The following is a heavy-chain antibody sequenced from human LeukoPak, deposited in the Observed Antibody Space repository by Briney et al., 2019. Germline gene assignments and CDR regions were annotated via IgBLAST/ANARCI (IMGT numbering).Heavy chain of an antibody. D-gene: IGHD3-22*01. CDR2: IYWDDDK. Sequence: SGPTLVNPTQTLTLTCTFSGFSLSTSGVGVGWIRQLPGKALEWLALIYWDDDKRYSPSLKSRLTITKDTSKNQVVLTMTNMDPGDTATYYCARINYYDSSGYYPVGWFDPWGQGTLVTVSA. V-gene: IGHV2-5*02. CDR3: ARINYYDSSGYYPVGWFDP. J-gene: IGHJ5*02. CDR1: GFSLSTSGVG.